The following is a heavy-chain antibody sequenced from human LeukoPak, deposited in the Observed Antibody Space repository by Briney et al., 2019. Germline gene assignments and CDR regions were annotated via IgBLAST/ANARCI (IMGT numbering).Heavy chain of an antibody. CDR1: GGSFSGYY. D-gene: IGHD3-22*01. CDR3: ARSRSYYDSSGYYV. V-gene: IGHV4-34*01. J-gene: IGHJ4*02. CDR2: INHSGST. Sequence: PSETLSLTCAVYGGSFSGYYWSWIRQPPGKGLEWIGEINHSGSTNYNPSLKSRVTISVDTSKNQFSLKLSSVTAADTAVYYCARSRSYYDSSGYYVWGQGTLVTVSS.